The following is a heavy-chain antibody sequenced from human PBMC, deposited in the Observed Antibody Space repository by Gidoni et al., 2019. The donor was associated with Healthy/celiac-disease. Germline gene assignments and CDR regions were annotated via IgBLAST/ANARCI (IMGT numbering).Heavy chain of an antibody. J-gene: IGHJ4*02. D-gene: IGHD7-27*01. CDR1: GFTFSSYW. Sequence: EVQLVESGGGLVQPGGSVRLSCAASGFTFSSYWMHWVRQAPEKGLEWVSRINSDGSSTSYADSVKGRFTISRDNAKNTLYLQMNSLRAEDTAVYYCATDWGLDYNFDYWGQGTLVTVSS. CDR2: INSDGSST. V-gene: IGHV3-74*01. CDR3: ATDWGLDYNFDY.